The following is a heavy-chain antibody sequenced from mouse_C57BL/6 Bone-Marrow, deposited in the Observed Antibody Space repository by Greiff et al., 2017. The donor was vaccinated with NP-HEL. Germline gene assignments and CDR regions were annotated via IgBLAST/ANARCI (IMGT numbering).Heavy chain of an antibody. CDR3: ARNDYDPAWFAY. D-gene: IGHD2-4*01. J-gene: IGHJ3*01. CDR1: EYEFPSHD. Sequence: EVQGVESGGGLVQPGESLKLSCESNEYEFPSHDMSWVRKTPEKRLELVAAITSDGGSTSYPDTMERRFIISRDNTKKTLYLQMSSLRSEDTALYYCARNDYDPAWFAYWGQGTLVTVSA. CDR2: ITSDGGST. V-gene: IGHV5-2*01.